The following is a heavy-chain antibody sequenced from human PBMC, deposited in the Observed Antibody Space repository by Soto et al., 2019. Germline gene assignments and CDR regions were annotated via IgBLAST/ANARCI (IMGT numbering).Heavy chain of an antibody. CDR1: GYSFTSYW. CDR2: IYPGDSDT. D-gene: IGHD1-26*01. CDR3: ARLDSGSYPYYYYYGMDA. V-gene: IGHV5-51*01. J-gene: IGHJ6*02. Sequence: GESLKISCKGSGYSFTSYWIGWVRQMPGKGLEWMGIIYPGDSDTRYSPSFQGQVTISADNSISTAYLQWSSLKASDTAMYYCARLDSGSYPYYYYYGMDAWGQGTTVTVSS.